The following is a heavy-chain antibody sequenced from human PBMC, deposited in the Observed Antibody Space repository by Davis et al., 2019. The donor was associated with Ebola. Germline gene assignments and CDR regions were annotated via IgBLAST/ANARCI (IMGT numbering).Heavy chain of an antibody. Sequence: ASVKVSCKASGYTFTSYDINWVRQATGQGLEWMGWMNPNSGNTGYAQKFQGRVTMTRDTSTSTVYMELSSLRSEDTAAYYCARGRTVTGTRGLSWFDPWGQGALVTVSS. V-gene: IGHV1-8*01. CDR3: ARGRTVTGTRGLSWFDP. J-gene: IGHJ5*02. D-gene: IGHD6-19*01. CDR2: MNPNSGNT. CDR1: GYTFTSYD.